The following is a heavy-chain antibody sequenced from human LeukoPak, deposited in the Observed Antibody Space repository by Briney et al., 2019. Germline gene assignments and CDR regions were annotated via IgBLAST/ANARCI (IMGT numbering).Heavy chain of an antibody. CDR2: IYTSGST. D-gene: IGHD3-10*01. Sequence: SETLSLTCTVSGGSISSYYWSWIRQPAGKGLEWIGRIYTSGSTNYNPSLKSRVTISVDTSKNQFSLKLSSVTAADTAVYYCARLYGSGSSLYFDYWGQGTLVTVSS. CDR1: GGSISSYY. J-gene: IGHJ4*02. V-gene: IGHV4-4*07. CDR3: ARLYGSGSSLYFDY.